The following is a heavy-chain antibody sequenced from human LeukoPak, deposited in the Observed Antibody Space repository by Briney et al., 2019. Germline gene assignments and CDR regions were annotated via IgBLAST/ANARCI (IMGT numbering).Heavy chain of an antibody. CDR3: AKDPSDLGGSGSYHYFDC. Sequence: PGGSLRLSCAASGVTFSSYAMSWFRQAPGKGLEWVSTITYSGGNTYYADSVKGRFNISRDNSKNTLYLQMKTLRAEDTAVYYCAKDPSDLGGSGSYHYFDCWGQGTLVTVSS. CDR1: GVTFSSYA. J-gene: IGHJ4*02. CDR2: ITYSGGNT. V-gene: IGHV3-23*01. D-gene: IGHD3-10*01.